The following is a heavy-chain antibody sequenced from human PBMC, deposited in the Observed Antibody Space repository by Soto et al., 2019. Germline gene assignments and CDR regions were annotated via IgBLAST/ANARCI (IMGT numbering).Heavy chain of an antibody. V-gene: IGHV5-51*01. CDR3: ARPGYSSSPYYYYGMDV. CDR1: GYSFTSYW. J-gene: IGHJ6*02. Sequence: GESLKISCKGSGYSFTSYWIGWVRQMPGKGLEWMGIIYPGESDTRYSPSFQGQVTISADKSISTAYLQWSSLKASDTAMYYCARPGYSSSPYYYYGMDVWGQGTTVTVSS. CDR2: IYPGESDT. D-gene: IGHD6-6*01.